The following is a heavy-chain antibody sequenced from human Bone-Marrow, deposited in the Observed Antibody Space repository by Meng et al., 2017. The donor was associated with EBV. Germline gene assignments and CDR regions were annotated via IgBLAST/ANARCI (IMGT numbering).Heavy chain of an antibody. J-gene: IGHJ4*02. CDR3: ARAIDFDY. Sequence: QVQLQGSGPGLVKPSETLSLPCTVSGGSINSYYWSWIRQPPGKGLEWIGYIYNSGRTNYNPSLKSRVTISVDTFKNQFSLKLSSVTAADMAVYYCARAIDFDYWGQGALVTVSS. CDR1: GGSINSYY. CDR2: IYNSGRT. V-gene: IGHV4-59*01. D-gene: IGHD2/OR15-2a*01.